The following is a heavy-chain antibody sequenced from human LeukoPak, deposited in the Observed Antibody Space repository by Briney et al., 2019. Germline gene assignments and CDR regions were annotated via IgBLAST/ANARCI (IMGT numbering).Heavy chain of an antibody. V-gene: IGHV3-53*01. Sequence: GGFLRVSCAASGFTVSSNFMTWVRQAPGKGLEWVSVLYSGGSAYYADSVKGRFTISRDNSKNTLYLQMNSLRVEDTAVYYCAKRLGSNDNAFDIWGQGTTVTVSS. CDR3: AKRLGSNDNAFDI. J-gene: IGHJ3*02. CDR2: LYSGGSA. D-gene: IGHD2-15*01. CDR1: GFTVSSNF.